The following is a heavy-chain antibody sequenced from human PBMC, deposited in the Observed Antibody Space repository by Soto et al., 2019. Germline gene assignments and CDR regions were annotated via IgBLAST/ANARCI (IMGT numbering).Heavy chain of an antibody. J-gene: IGHJ4*02. CDR1: GFTFSSYA. D-gene: IGHD5-18*01. Sequence: GGSLRLSCAASGFTFSSYAMSWVRQAPGKGLEWVSAISGSGGSTYYADSVKGRFTISRDNSKNTLYLQMNSLRAEDTAVYYCAKDLAWRGYSYGPRFDYWGQGTLVTV. CDR3: AKDLAWRGYSYGPRFDY. V-gene: IGHV3-23*01. CDR2: ISGSGGST.